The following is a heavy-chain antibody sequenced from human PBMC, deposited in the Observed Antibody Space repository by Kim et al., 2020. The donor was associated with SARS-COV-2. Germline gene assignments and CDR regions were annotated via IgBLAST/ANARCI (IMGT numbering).Heavy chain of an antibody. CDR3: AKEVGDYYYYYGMDV. J-gene: IGHJ6*02. Sequence: GGSLRLSCAASGFTFSSYGMQWVRQAPGKGLEWVAVISYDGSNKYYADSVKGRFTISRDNSKNTLYLQMNSLRAEDTAVYYCAKEVGDYYYYYGMDVWGQGTTVTVSS. CDR1: GFTFSSYG. D-gene: IGHD4-17*01. CDR2: ISYDGSNK. V-gene: IGHV3-30*18.